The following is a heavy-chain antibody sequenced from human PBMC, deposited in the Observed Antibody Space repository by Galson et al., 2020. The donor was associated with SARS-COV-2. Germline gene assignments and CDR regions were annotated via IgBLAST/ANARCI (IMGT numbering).Heavy chain of an antibody. J-gene: IGHJ6*02. CDR2: IDWDDDQ. CDR3: ARIGAIWFGESQHYYYYGMDV. V-gene: IGHV2-70*01. D-gene: IGHD3-10*01. Sequence: SGPTLVKPTQTLTLTCTFSGFSLSTSGMCVSWIRQPPGKALEWLALIDWDDDQYYSTSLKTRLTISKDTSNNQGVLTMTNMDPVDTATYYCARIGAIWFGESQHYYYYGMDVWGQGTTVTVSS. CDR1: GFSLSTSGMC.